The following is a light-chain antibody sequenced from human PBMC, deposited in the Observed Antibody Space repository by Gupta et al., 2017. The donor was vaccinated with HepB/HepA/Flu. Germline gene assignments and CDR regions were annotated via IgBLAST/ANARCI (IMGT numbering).Light chain of an antibody. CDR3: QQYSSSPGT. CDR1: QSVSSNY. Sequence: EIVLTQSPGTLSLSPGERATLSCRASQSVSSNYLAWYQQKPGQAPRLLIYGASSRAIGIPDRFSGSGSGTDFTLTISRLDREDFAVYYCQQYSSSPGTFGQGTKVEIK. J-gene: IGKJ1*01. CDR2: GAS. V-gene: IGKV3-20*01.